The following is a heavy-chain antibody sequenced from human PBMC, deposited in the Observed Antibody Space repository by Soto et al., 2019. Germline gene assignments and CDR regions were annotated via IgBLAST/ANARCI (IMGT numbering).Heavy chain of an antibody. D-gene: IGHD4-17*01. CDR1: GGSISGYY. V-gene: IGHV4-59*08. CDR3: ARRLYGAYDHPFDY. CDR2: ISYSGST. J-gene: IGHJ3*01. Sequence: HVQLQESGPGLVKPSETLSLTCTVSGGSISGYYWSWIRQPPGKGLVWIGYISYSGSTNYSPSLKSRVTISVDTSKNPFSLNVSSVTAADTAVYYWARRLYGAYDHPFDYWGQGTMVTVSS.